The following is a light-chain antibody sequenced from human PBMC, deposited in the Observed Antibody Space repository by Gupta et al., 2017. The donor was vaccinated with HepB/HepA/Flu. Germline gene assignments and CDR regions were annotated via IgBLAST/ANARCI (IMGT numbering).Light chain of an antibody. CDR3: AAWPGSLKVWV. CDR2: RND. Sequence: QAVLTPPPSVSATPAQTVTISCSGSSSNIGVRHVHWFQQFPGRAPKLLMARNDQRPSGVADRFSCSKSATSGSLAISGLRSEDEAEDYCAAWPGSLKVWVFGGGTKLTVL. V-gene: IGLV1-47*01. CDR1: SSNIGVRH. J-gene: IGLJ3*02.